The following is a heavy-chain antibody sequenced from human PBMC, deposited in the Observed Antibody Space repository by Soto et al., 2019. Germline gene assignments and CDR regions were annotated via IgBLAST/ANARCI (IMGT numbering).Heavy chain of an antibody. CDR1: EYTFTSYA. J-gene: IGHJ4*02. D-gene: IGHD6-13*01. Sequence: ASVKVSCKASEYTFTSYAMHWVRQAPGQRLEWMGWINAGNGNTKYSQKFQGRVTITRDTSASTAYMELSSLRSEDTAVYYCARGIAPYYFDYWGQGTLVTVSS. CDR2: INAGNGNT. V-gene: IGHV1-3*01. CDR3: ARGIAPYYFDY.